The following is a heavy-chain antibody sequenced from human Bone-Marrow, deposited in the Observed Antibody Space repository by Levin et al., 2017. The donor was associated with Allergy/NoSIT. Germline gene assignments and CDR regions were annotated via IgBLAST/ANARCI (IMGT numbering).Heavy chain of an antibody. CDR2: VTSTGSTT. CDR1: GFSFSDFE. D-gene: IGHD5-18*01. J-gene: IGHJ4*02. CDR3: ARDLESSYGTFDY. V-gene: IGHV3-48*03. Sequence: LSLPCAASGFSFSDFEMNWVRQAPGKGLEWISCVTSTGSTTYYADSVKGRFTISRDNAKNSLHLQMTRLSAEDTAVYYCARDLESSYGTFDYWGQGILVTVSS.